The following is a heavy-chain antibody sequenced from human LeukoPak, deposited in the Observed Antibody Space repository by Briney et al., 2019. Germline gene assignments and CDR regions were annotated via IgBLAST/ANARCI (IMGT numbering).Heavy chain of an antibody. CDR1: GFTFSSYG. Sequence: PGGSLRLSCAASGFTFSSYGMSWVRQAPGKGLEWVSAISGSGGSTYYADSVKGRFTISRDNSKNTLYLQMNSLRAEDTAVYYCAKDQSGFLYYMDVWGKGTTVTISS. V-gene: IGHV3-23*01. CDR2: ISGSGGST. J-gene: IGHJ6*03. CDR3: AKDQSGFLYYMDV. D-gene: IGHD3-3*01.